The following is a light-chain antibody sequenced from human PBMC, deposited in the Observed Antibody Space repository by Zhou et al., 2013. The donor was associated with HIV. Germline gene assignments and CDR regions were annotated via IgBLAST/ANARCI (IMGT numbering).Light chain of an antibody. V-gene: IGKV1-39*01. CDR1: QSISTF. Sequence: DIQMTQSPSSLSASVGDRVTITCRASQSISTFLNWYQQKPGKAPNLLIYAASTLQSGVPSRFSASGSGIDFTLTIDCLQSDDFATYYCQQYYTNLWTFGQGTKVEIK. CDR3: QQYYTNLWT. J-gene: IGKJ1*01. CDR2: AAS.